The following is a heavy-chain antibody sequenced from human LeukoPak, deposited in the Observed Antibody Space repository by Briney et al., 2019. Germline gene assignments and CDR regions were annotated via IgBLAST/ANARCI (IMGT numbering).Heavy chain of an antibody. J-gene: IGHJ3*02. CDR1: GYTFTSYG. CDR2: ISAYNGNT. D-gene: IGHD3-3*01. V-gene: IGHV1-18*01. CDR3: ARDHVSSNYDFWSGYSLGAFDI. Sequence: GASVKVSCKASGYTFTSYGISWVRQAPGQGLEWMGWISAYNGNTNYAQKLQGRVTMTTDTSTSTAYMELRSLRSDDTAVYYCARDHVSSNYDFWSGYSLGAFDIWGQGTMVTVSS.